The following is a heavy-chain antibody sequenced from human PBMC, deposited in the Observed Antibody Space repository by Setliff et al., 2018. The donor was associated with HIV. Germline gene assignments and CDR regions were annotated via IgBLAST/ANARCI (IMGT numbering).Heavy chain of an antibody. D-gene: IGHD1-26*01. CDR3: ANYIIGAGGRGN. J-gene: IGHJ4*02. CDR2: VYDSGST. CDR1: GGSISSGGNH. V-gene: IGHV4-30-4*01. Sequence: LSLTCIVSGGSISSGGNHWSWIRQSPGKGLEWIGYVYDSGSTNYNPSLWSRVAISVDTSKNEFSLKLNSMTAADTAVYYCANYIIGAGGRGNWGQGILVTVSS.